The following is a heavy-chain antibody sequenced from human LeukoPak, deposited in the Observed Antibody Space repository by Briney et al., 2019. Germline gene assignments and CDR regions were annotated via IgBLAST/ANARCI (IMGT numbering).Heavy chain of an antibody. CDR3: ARDVSLVVVAATPGYFQH. V-gene: IGHV1-2*02. D-gene: IGHD2-15*01. Sequence: ASVKVSCKASGYTFTGYYMHWVRQAPGQGLEWMGWINPNSGGTNYAQKFQGRVTMTRDTSISTAYMELSRLRSDDTAVYYCARDVSLVVVAATPGYFQHWGQGTLVTVSS. CDR2: INPNSGGT. J-gene: IGHJ1*01. CDR1: GYTFTGYY.